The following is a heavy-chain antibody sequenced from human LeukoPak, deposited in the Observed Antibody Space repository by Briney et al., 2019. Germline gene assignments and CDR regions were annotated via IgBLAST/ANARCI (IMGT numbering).Heavy chain of an antibody. J-gene: IGHJ4*02. D-gene: IGHD3-22*01. CDR3: ARVTTGGYYNY. CDR2: IYTSGST. CDR1: GGSISSGSYY. V-gene: IGHV4-61*02. Sequence: SETLSLTCSVSGGSISSGSYYWSWIRQPAGKGLEWIGRIYTSGSTNYNPSLKSRVTMSFDASNNQFSLRLSSVTAADTAVYYCARVTTGGYYNYWGQGTLVTVS.